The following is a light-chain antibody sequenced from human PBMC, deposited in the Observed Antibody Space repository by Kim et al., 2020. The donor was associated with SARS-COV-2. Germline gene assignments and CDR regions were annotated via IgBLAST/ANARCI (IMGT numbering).Light chain of an antibody. Sequence: QRITISCTGGSSNTGAGFDVHWYQQVPGTAPKLLIYRNNNRPSGVPDRFSGSKSGISASLAITGLQAEDEADYYCHSYDNSLSALLFGGGTQLTVL. J-gene: IGLJ2*01. V-gene: IGLV1-40*01. CDR2: RNN. CDR3: HSYDNSLSALL. CDR1: SSNTGAGFD.